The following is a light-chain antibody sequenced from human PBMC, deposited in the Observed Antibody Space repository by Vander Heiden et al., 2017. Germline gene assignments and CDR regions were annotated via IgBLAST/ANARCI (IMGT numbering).Light chain of an antibody. Sequence: DIVMTQSPDSLAVPLGEGAPIDCKSSQIVFYSPNNYNDLAWYQQKPGQPPELLIYWASTRESGVPDRFSGSGSGTDFTLTISSLQAEDVAVYYCQQYLAFPLTFGGGTKVEIK. V-gene: IGKV4-1*01. CDR2: WAS. J-gene: IGKJ4*01. CDR3: QQYLAFPLT. CDR1: QIVFYSPNNYND.